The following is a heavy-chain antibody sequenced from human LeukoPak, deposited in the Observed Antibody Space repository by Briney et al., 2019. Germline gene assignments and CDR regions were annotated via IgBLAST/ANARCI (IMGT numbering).Heavy chain of an antibody. J-gene: IGHJ4*02. Sequence: SETLSLTCTVSGGSISSYYWSWIRQPAGKGLEWIGRIYTSGSTNYNPSLKSRVTVSVDTSKNQFSLKLSSVTAADTAVYYCARTSMYYDFWSGFLFDYWGQGTLVTVSS. CDR1: GGSISSYY. D-gene: IGHD3-3*01. V-gene: IGHV4-4*07. CDR3: ARTSMYYDFWSGFLFDY. CDR2: IYTSGST.